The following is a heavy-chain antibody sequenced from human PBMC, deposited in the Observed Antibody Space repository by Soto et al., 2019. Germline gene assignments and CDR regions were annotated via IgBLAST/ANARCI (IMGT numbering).Heavy chain of an antibody. Sequence: PGGSLRLSCAASGFTFDDYTMHWVRQAPGKGLELFSLISWDGASTYYADSVKGRFTISRDNSKNSLYLQMNSLRTEDTALYYCAKGAYGARPASQFDYWGQGTLVTVYS. CDR2: ISWDGAST. CDR3: AKGAYGARPASQFDY. CDR1: GFTFDDYT. V-gene: IGHV3-43*01. J-gene: IGHJ4*02. D-gene: IGHD4-17*01.